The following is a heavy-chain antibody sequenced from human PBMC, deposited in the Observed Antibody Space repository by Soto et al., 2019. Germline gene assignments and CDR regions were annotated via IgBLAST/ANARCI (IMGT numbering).Heavy chain of an antibody. Sequence: ASVKVSCKVSGYTLTELSMHWVRQAPGKGLEWMGGFDPEDGGTIYAQKFQGRVTMTEDTSTDTAYMELSSLRSEDTAVYYCATDVRRCSGGSCYSFPDYWGQGTLVTVSS. J-gene: IGHJ4*02. CDR3: ATDVRRCSGGSCYSFPDY. V-gene: IGHV1-24*01. CDR2: FDPEDGGT. D-gene: IGHD2-15*01. CDR1: GYTLTELS.